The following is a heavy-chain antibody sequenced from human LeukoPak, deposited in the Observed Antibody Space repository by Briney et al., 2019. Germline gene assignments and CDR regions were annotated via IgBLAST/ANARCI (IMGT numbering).Heavy chain of an antibody. CDR3: ARDRIAVAGMGAFQH. Sequence: GESLRLSCAASGFTVSTNYMSWVRQAPGKGLEWVSIIYSGDRTDHADSVKGRFTISRDNSKNTLYLQMNSLRAEDTAIYYCARDRIAVAGMGAFQHWGQGTLVTVSS. V-gene: IGHV3-66*02. J-gene: IGHJ1*01. CDR2: IYSGDRT. CDR1: GFTVSTNY. D-gene: IGHD6-19*01.